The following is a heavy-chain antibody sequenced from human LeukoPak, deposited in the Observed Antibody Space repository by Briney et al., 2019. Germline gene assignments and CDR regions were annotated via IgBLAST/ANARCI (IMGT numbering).Heavy chain of an antibody. CDR1: GFTFDDYA. J-gene: IGHJ4*02. Sequence: HPGGSLRLSCAASGFTFDDYAMHWVRQAPGKGLEWVSGISWNSGSIGYADSVKGRFTISRDNAKNSLYLQMNSLRAEDTALYYCAKDLRGGGSRPWTYFDYWGQGTLVTVSS. D-gene: IGHD2-15*01. V-gene: IGHV3-9*01. CDR3: AKDLRGGGSRPWTYFDY. CDR2: ISWNSGSI.